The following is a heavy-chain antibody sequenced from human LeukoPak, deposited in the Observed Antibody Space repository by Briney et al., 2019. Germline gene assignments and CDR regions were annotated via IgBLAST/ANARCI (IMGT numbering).Heavy chain of an antibody. CDR3: ARGLFIAVAGTTQTPFDY. CDR2: IYTSGST. Sequence: SETLSLTCTVSGGSLSSYYWPWIRQPAGKGLEWIGRIYTSGSTNYNPSLKSRVSMSVDTSKNQFSLKLTSVTAAETAAYYCARGLFIAVAGTTQTPFDYWGQGTLVTVSS. D-gene: IGHD6-19*01. CDR1: GGSLSSYY. J-gene: IGHJ4*02. V-gene: IGHV4-4*07.